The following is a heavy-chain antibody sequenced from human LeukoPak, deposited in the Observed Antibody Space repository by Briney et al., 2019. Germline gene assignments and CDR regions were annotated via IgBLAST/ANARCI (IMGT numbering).Heavy chain of an antibody. CDR3: ARGVRSEQQLALWY. V-gene: IGHV4-59*01. CDR2: IYYSGTT. CDR1: GGSISPYY. Sequence: SETLSLTCAVSGGSISPYYWSWIRQPPGKGLEWIGYIYYSGTTNYNPSLKSRVTISVDTSKNQFSLKLSSVTAADTAVYYCARGVRSEQQLALWYWGQGTLVTVSS. D-gene: IGHD6-13*01. J-gene: IGHJ4*02.